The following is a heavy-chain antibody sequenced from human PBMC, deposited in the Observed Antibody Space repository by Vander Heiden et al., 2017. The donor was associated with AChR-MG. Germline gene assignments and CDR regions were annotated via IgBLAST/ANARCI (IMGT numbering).Heavy chain of an antibody. CDR1: GFTFSSYG. Sequence: QVQLVESGGGVVQPGRSLRLSCAASGFTFSSYGMHWVRQAPGKGLEWVAVIWYDGSNKYYADSVKGRFTISRDNSKNTLYLQMNSLRAEDTAVYYCARTSGKYYYYYYMDVWGKGTTVTVSS. CDR3: ARTSGKYYYYYYMDV. D-gene: IGHD3-10*01. CDR2: IWYDGSNK. J-gene: IGHJ6*03. V-gene: IGHV3-33*01.